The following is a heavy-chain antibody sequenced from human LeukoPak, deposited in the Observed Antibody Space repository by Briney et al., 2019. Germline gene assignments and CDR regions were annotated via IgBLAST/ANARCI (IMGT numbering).Heavy chain of an antibody. Sequence: GGSLRLSCAASGFTFSSYAMHWVRQAPGKGLEWVAVISYDGSNKYYADSVKGRFTISRDNSKNTLYLQMNSLRAEDTAVYYCAKVKWLQSEYFDYWGQGTLVTVSS. V-gene: IGHV3-30-3*01. CDR2: ISYDGSNK. CDR1: GFTFSSYA. J-gene: IGHJ4*02. D-gene: IGHD5-24*01. CDR3: AKVKWLQSEYFDY.